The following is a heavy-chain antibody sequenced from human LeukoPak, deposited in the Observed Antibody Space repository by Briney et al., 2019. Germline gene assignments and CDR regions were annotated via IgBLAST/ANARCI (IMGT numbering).Heavy chain of an antibody. CDR2: IIPIFGTA. D-gene: IGHD1-26*01. Sequence: SVKVSCKASGGTFSSYAISWVRQAPGQGLEWMGGIIPIFGTANYAQKFQGRVTITADESTSTAYMELSRLRSDDTAVYYCAREWKGVGATPNWFDPWGQGTLVTVSS. V-gene: IGHV1-69*13. J-gene: IGHJ5*02. CDR3: AREWKGVGATPNWFDP. CDR1: GGTFSSYA.